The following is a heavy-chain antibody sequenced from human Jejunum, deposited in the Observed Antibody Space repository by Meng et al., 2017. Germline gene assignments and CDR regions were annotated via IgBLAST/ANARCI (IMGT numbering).Heavy chain of an antibody. Sequence: ASVKVSCKASGYTVTAYIMHWVRQAPGQRLEWMGWINAGNGNTKYSQKFQGRVTITGDTSASTAYMELSSLTSEDTAVYYCATRGEGDCSGGSCYHYWGQGILVTVSS. V-gene: IGHV1-3*01. D-gene: IGHD2-15*01. CDR3: ATRGEGDCSGGSCYHY. CDR2: INAGNGNT. CDR1: GYTVTAYI. J-gene: IGHJ4*02.